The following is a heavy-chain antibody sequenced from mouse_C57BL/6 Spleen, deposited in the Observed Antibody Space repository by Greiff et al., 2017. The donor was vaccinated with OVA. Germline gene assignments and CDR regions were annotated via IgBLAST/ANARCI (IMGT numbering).Heavy chain of an antibody. CDR2: INPGSGGT. Sequence: QVQLQQSGAELVRPGTSVKVSCKASGYAFTNYLIEWVKQRPGQGLEWIGVINPGSGGTNYNEKFKGKATLTADKSSSTAYMQLSSLTSEDSAVYCGARNDGYYLYAMDYWGQGTSVTVSS. J-gene: IGHJ4*01. CDR1: GYAFTNYL. CDR3: ARNDGYYLYAMDY. V-gene: IGHV1-54*01. D-gene: IGHD2-3*01.